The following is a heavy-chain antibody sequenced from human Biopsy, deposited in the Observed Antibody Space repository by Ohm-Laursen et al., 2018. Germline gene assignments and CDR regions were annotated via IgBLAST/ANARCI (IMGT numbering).Heavy chain of an antibody. CDR1: GYTFTDSY. D-gene: IGHD1-26*01. CDR2: INPNSGGT. Sequence: GASVKVSCKASGYTFTDSYMHWVRQAPGQGLEWMGWINPNSGGTNYAQKFQGRVTKTRDTSMSTAYMELNRLRSDDTAVYYCARGGLNYWYFDLWGRGTLVTVSS. J-gene: IGHJ2*01. CDR3: ARGGLNYWYFDL. V-gene: IGHV1-2*02.